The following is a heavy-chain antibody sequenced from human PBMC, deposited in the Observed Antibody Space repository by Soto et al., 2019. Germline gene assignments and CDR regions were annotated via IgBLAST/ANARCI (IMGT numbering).Heavy chain of an antibody. Sequence: QMPLVQSGPEVKKPGTSVKVSCKASGFTFTSSAVQWVRQARGQRLEWIGWIVVGSGNTNYAQKFQERVTITRDMSTSTAYMELSSLRSEDTAVYYCAAAEYYYDSSGYYAFDYWGQGTLVTVSS. D-gene: IGHD3-22*01. CDR3: AAAEYYYDSSGYYAFDY. J-gene: IGHJ4*02. CDR2: IVVGSGNT. CDR1: GFTFTSSA. V-gene: IGHV1-58*01.